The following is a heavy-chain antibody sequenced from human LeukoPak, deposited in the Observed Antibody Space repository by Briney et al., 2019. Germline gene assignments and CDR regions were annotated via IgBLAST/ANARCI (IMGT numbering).Heavy chain of an antibody. J-gene: IGHJ4*02. CDR2: ISSSGTTI. Sequence: AGESLRLSCTASGFTFSDYYMSWIRQAPGKGLEWLSYISSSGTTIYYADSVKGRFTISRDNAKNSLYLQMNSLRAEDTAVYYCESKGRRLYHGSGTQLIDYWGQGTLVTVSS. CDR1: GFTFSDYY. CDR3: ESKGRRLYHGSGTQLIDY. D-gene: IGHD3-10*01. V-gene: IGHV3-11*01.